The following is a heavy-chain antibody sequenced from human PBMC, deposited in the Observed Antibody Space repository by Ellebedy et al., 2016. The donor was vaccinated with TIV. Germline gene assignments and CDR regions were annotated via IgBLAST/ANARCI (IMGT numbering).Heavy chain of an antibody. CDR1: GFKISSDS. CDR2: VNSDGSST. J-gene: IGHJ4*02. V-gene: IGHV3-74*01. Sequence: GESLKISCVASGFKISSDSFYWVRQTPGKGLMWVARVNSDGSSTAYADSVKGRFSISRDNAKNSLYLQMNSLRDEDTALYYCARDMAVVRGGFGDYWGQGTLVTVSS. D-gene: IGHD6-19*01. CDR3: ARDMAVVRGGFGDY.